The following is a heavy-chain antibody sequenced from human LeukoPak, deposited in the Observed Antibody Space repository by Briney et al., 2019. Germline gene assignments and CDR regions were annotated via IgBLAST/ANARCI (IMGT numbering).Heavy chain of an antibody. D-gene: IGHD3-3*01. J-gene: IGHJ4*02. CDR3: ARSDFWSGDTLDY. V-gene: IGHV4-61*02. Sequence: SETLSLTCTVSGGSISSGSYHWSWIRQPAGKGREWIGRIYTSGSTNYNPSPKSRVTISVDTSKNQFSLKLSSVTAADTAVYYCARSDFWSGDTLDYWGQGTLVTVSS. CDR1: GGSISSGSYH. CDR2: IYTSGST.